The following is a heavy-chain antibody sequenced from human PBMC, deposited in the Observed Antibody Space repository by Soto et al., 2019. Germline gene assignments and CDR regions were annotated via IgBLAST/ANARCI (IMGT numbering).Heavy chain of an antibody. Sequence: GESLKISCKGLGNSFNNWIGWVRQMPGKGLEWVGIIYPGDSDTRYSPSFQGQVTISADKSISTASLRWSSLKPWDSAIYYCASYPFDNFGYQVDYWGPGTLVTVS. V-gene: IGHV5-51*01. CDR2: IYPGDSDT. D-gene: IGHD3-22*01. CDR3: ASYPFDNFGYQVDY. J-gene: IGHJ4*02. CDR1: GNSFNNW.